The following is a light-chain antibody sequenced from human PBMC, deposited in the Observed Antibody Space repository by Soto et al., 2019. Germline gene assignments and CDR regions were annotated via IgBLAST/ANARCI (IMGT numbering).Light chain of an antibody. Sequence: EIVLTQSPGTLSLSPGERATLSCRASQSVSNTYLSWYQQKPGQAPRLLIYDASSRATGIPDRFSGSGSGTDFTFTISSLEPEDVAVYYCQQYGRSPGLFTFGPGTKVEIK. CDR1: QSVSNTY. J-gene: IGKJ3*01. CDR3: QQYGRSPGLFT. V-gene: IGKV3-20*01. CDR2: DAS.